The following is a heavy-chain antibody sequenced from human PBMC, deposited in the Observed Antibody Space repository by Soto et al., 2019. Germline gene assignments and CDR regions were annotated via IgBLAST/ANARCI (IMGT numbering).Heavy chain of an antibody. J-gene: IGHJ4*02. CDR2: ISRDGSHK. CDR3: ARSRNSAVADSFDF. D-gene: IGHD1-26*01. CDR1: GFSFRNYA. V-gene: IGHV3-30*04. Sequence: LRLSCAASGFSFRNYAIHWVRQAPGKGLEWVAVISRDGSHKYYLDSVKGRFTISRDNSKDTVNLLMNSLRDDDSAMYYCARSRNSAVADSFDFWGQGTLVTVSS.